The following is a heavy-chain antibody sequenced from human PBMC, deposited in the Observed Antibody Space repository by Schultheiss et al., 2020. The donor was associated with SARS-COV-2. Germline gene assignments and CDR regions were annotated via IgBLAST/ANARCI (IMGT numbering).Heavy chain of an antibody. CDR3: ARDSSSSPTWGYYYYYMDV. J-gene: IGHJ6*03. Sequence: GESLKISCAASGFTFSSYWMHWVRQAPGKGLVWVAVIWYDGSNKYYADSVKGRFTISRDNAKNSLYLQMNSLRAEDTAVYYCARDSSSSPTWGYYYYYMDVWGKGTTVTVSS. V-gene: IGHV3-33*08. CDR1: GFTFSSYW. D-gene: IGHD6-6*01. CDR2: IWYDGSNK.